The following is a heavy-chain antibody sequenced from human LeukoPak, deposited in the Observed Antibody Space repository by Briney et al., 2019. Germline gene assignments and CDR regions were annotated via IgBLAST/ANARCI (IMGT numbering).Heavy chain of an antibody. Sequence: GGSLRLSCAASGFSFSGSAMHWVRQASGKGLEWVGRIRSKANSYATAYAASVKGRFTISRDDSKNTAYLQMNSLKTEDTAVYYCTRLVVGATLSYDYWGQGTLVTVSS. V-gene: IGHV3-73*01. CDR3: TRLVVGATLSYDY. D-gene: IGHD1-26*01. J-gene: IGHJ4*02. CDR1: GFSFSGSA. CDR2: IRSKANSYAT.